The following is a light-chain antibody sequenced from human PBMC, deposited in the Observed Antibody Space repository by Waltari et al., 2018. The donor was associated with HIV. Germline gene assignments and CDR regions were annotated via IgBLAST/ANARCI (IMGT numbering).Light chain of an antibody. CDR2: DND. Sequence: QFVLTQPPSLSAAAGQKVTISCSGSSSNIETNFVSWYQQLPGAAPRLLIYDNDKRPSGIPERFSGSKSGTSATLGITGLQTGDEADYYCAAWDNSLYSEVFGGGTKLTAL. V-gene: IGLV1-51*01. J-gene: IGLJ2*01. CDR3: AAWDNSLYSEV. CDR1: SSNIETNF.